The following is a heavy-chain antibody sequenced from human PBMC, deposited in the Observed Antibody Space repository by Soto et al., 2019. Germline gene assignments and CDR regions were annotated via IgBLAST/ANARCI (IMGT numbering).Heavy chain of an antibody. D-gene: IGHD3-10*01. CDR2: ISGSGGST. CDR3: ARVPLIPLGGSVSYYFYGMDV. J-gene: IGHJ6*02. V-gene: IGHV3-23*01. Sequence: GGSLRLSCAASGFTFSIYAMSWVRQAPGKGLEWVSAISGSGGSTYYADSVKGRFTISRDNSKNALYLQMNSLRAEDTAVYYCARVPLIPLGGSVSYYFYGMDVWGQGTTVTVSS. CDR1: GFTFSIYA.